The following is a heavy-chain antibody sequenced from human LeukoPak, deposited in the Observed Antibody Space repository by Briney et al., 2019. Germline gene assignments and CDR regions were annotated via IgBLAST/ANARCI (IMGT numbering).Heavy chain of an antibody. V-gene: IGHV3-30*03. J-gene: IGHJ4*02. CDR3: ARDLHGRYSYGYRH. D-gene: IGHD5-18*01. Sequence: PGRSLRLSCAASGFTFSNYGMHCVRQAPGKGLEWVAVISYDGSNQHKADSVRGRFTISRDNSKNTLYLQMNSLRAEDTAVYYCARDLHGRYSYGYRHWGQGTLVTVSS. CDR1: GFTFSNYG. CDR2: ISYDGSNQ.